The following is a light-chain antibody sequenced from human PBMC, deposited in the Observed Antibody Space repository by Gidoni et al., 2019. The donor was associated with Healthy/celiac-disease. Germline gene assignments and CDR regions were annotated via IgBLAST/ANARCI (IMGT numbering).Light chain of an antibody. CDR1: QGISSY. Sequence: AIRMTQSPSSLSASTGDRVTITCRASQGISSYLAWYQQKPGKAPKLLIYAASTLQSGVPSRFSGSGSGTDFTLTISCLQSEDFATYYCQQYYSYPPGTFXQXTKVXIK. J-gene: IGKJ1*01. CDR2: AAS. CDR3: QQYYSYPPGT. V-gene: IGKV1-8*01.